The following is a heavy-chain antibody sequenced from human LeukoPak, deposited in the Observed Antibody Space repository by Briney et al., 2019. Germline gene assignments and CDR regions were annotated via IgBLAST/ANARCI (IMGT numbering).Heavy chain of an antibody. CDR1: GFTFSSCW. V-gene: IGHV3-7*01. Sequence: VGSLRLSCAASGFTFSSCWMSWVRQAPGKGLEWVASIKQDGSEKYYVDSVKGRFTISRDNAKNSLYLQMNSLRAEDTAVYYCATRSGWYLSSFDYWGQGTLVTVSS. D-gene: IGHD6-19*01. J-gene: IGHJ4*02. CDR3: ATRSGWYLSSFDY. CDR2: IKQDGSEK.